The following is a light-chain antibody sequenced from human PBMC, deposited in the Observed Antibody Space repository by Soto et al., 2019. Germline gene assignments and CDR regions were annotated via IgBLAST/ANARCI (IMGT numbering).Light chain of an antibody. CDR1: QSISSY. Sequence: DIQMTQSPSSLSASVGDRVTITCRASQSISSYLNWYQQKPGKAPELMIFAASSLQSGVPSRFSGSGSGTDFTLTISSLQPEDFATYYCQKYNTAPWTFGQGTKVDIK. J-gene: IGKJ1*01. CDR3: QKYNTAPWT. V-gene: IGKV1-39*01. CDR2: AAS.